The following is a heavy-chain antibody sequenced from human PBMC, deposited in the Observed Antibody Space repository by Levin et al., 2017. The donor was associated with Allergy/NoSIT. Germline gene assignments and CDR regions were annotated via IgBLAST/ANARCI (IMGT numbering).Heavy chain of an antibody. D-gene: IGHD3-16*01. V-gene: IGHV3-7*01. J-gene: IGHJ4*02. Sequence: GESLKISCAASGFTFSSYWMSWVRQAPGKGLEWVANIKQDGSEKYYVDSVKGRFTISRDNAKNSLYLQMNSLRAEDTAVYYCARDGGVTPGGYDYWGQGTLVTVSS. CDR2: IKQDGSEK. CDR3: ARDGGVTPGGYDY. CDR1: GFTFSSYW.